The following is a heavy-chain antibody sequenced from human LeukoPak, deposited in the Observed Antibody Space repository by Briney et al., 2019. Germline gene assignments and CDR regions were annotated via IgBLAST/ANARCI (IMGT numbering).Heavy chain of an antibody. J-gene: IGHJ3*02. Sequence: ASVKVSCKASGYTFTNYGITWVRQAPGQGLDWMGWISGYNGDTNYVQKFQDRVSMTTDTSTSTAYMELRSLRSDDTAVYYCARGRYCSGGSCYPGAFDIWGQGTMVTVSS. CDR1: GYTFTNYG. V-gene: IGHV1-18*01. D-gene: IGHD2-15*01. CDR2: ISGYNGDT. CDR3: ARGRYCSGGSCYPGAFDI.